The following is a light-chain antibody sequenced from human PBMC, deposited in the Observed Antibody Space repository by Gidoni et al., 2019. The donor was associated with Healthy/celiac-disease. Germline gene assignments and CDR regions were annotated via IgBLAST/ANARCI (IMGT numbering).Light chain of an antibody. Sequence: SYELTQPPSVSVSPGQTASITCSGDKLGDQYAGWYQQKPGQSTVLVLYQDSKRPAGIPERCSGSNSGNTATLTISGTQAMDEADYYCQAWDSRTAVVFGGGTKLTVL. CDR3: QAWDSRTAVV. CDR1: KLGDQY. CDR2: QDS. J-gene: IGLJ2*01. V-gene: IGLV3-1*01.